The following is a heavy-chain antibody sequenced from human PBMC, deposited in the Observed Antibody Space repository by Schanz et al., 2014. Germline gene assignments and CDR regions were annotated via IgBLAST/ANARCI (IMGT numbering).Heavy chain of an antibody. V-gene: IGHV3-48*04. J-gene: IGHJ4*02. D-gene: IGHD1-1*01. CDR2: IDGKSTTV. CDR3: ARGTDWNLHY. Sequence: EVQLLDSGGGLVQPGGSLRLSCAASGFTFSSYAMSWVRQAPGKGLEWLSYIDGKSTTVYYADSVRGRFTISRDNAKNSMYLHMKSLRGEDTAVYYCARGTDWNLHYWGQGALVTVSS. CDR1: GFTFSSYA.